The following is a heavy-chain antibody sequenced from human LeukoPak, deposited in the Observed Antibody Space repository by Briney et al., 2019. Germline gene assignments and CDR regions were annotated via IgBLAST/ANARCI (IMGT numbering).Heavy chain of an antibody. J-gene: IGHJ4*02. CDR1: GYAFTGYY. CDR2: INPNSGDT. V-gene: IGHV1-2*02. D-gene: IGHD6-19*01. CDR3: ARVGSSGWYVHPTLDY. Sequence: ASVKVSCKASGYAFTGYYMHWVRQAPGHGLEWMGWINPNSGDTNYAQKFQGRVTVTRDTSISTAYMELSRLGSDDTAVYYCARVGSSGWYVHPTLDYWGQGTLLTVSS.